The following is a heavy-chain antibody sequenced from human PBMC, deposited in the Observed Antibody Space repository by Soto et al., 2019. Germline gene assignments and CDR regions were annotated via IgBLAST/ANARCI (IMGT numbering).Heavy chain of an antibody. CDR1: GGSISGFF. CDR3: ARGGPTHYYYGLDV. CDR2: VAASGST. Sequence: SETLSLTXTVSGGSISGFFWTWVRQPPGMPLEGLGHVAASGSTAYNPSLRSRLSLSLDVSKNRFSLELTSVTAADTATYFCARGGPTHYYYGLDVWGQGTTVTVSS. V-gene: IGHV4-4*07. J-gene: IGHJ6*02.